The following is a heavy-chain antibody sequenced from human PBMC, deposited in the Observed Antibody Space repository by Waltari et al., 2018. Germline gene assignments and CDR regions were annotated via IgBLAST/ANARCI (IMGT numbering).Heavy chain of an antibody. V-gene: IGHV5-51*01. CDR2: SDPGDTGT. CDR1: GYSFTTHW. Sequence: EVQLVQSGAEVKKPGESLNISCKDSGYSFTTHWIGWVRQMPGKGLEWMGISDPGDTGTRYSPSFQGQVTISADRSISTAYLQWSSLKASDTAIYYCARRRNYPGAAMDVWGQGTTVTVSS. J-gene: IGHJ6*02. CDR3: ARRRNYPGAAMDV. D-gene: IGHD4-4*01.